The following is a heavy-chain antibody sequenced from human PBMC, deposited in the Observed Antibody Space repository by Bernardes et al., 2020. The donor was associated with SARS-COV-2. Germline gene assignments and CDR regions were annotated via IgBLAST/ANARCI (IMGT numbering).Heavy chain of an antibody. V-gene: IGHV5-51*01. CDR3: ARIGLGVDSTGYYYDY. CDR2: IYPSDSDT. D-gene: IGHD3-22*01. CDR1: GYSFANHW. J-gene: IGHJ4*02. Sequence: GESLKISCKGSGYSFANHWIGWVRQMPGNGLEWVGVIYPSDSDTKYSPSFQGQVTISVDKSINTAYLQWISLRASDTAMYYCARIGLGVDSTGYYYDYWGQGTRVTVTS.